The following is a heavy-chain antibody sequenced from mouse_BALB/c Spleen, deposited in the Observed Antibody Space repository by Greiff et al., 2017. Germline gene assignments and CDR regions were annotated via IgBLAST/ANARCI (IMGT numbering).Heavy chain of an antibody. CDR2: ISAGGSYT. Sequence: EVQLVESGAGLVKPGGSLKLSCAASGFTFTGYYMHWVRQTPGKGLEWVGTISAGGSYTYYPDSVKGHFTISRDNANNNLYLQMSSLKSEDTAIYYCARGRATPSYAMDDWGQGTSVTVSA. J-gene: IGHJ4*01. CDR3: ARGRATPSYAMDD. V-gene: IGHV5-4*02. CDR1: GFTFTGYY. D-gene: IGHD6-1*01.